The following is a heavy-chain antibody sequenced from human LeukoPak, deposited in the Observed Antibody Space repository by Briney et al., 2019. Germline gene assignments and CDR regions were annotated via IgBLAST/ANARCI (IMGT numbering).Heavy chain of an antibody. J-gene: IGHJ6*04. CDR2: ISSSGSTI. V-gene: IGHV3-48*03. CDR1: GFTFSSYE. D-gene: IGHD3-10*02. CDR3: AELGITMIGGV. Sequence: GGSPRLSCAASGFTFSSYEMNWVRQAPGKGLEWVTYISSSGSTIYYADSVKGRFTISRDNAKNSLYLQMNSLRAEDTAVYYCAELGITMIGGVWGKGTTVTISS.